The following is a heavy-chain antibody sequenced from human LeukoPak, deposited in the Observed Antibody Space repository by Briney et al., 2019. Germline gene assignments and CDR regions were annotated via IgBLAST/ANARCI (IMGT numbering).Heavy chain of an antibody. CDR2: INPSGSST. D-gene: IGHD3-22*01. CDR3: AREGYFKAEYFQH. V-gene: IGHV1-46*01. J-gene: IGHJ1*01. Sequence: ASVKVSCKASGYTFTSYYMHWVRQAPGQGLEWMGIINPSGSSTSYAQKFQGRVTMTRDTSTSTVYMEPSSLRSEDTAVYYCAREGYFKAEYFQHWGQGTLVTVSS. CDR1: GYTFTSYY.